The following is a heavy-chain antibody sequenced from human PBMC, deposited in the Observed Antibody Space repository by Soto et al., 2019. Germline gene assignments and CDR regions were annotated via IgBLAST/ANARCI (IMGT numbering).Heavy chain of an antibody. Sequence: GGSLRLSCAASAFIFDGYGMHWVRQAPGKGPEWVAVLRHDGSDIHYADSVRGRFTISRDNSDKMVYLQMNNLRAEDTAVYYCARAGVGGTVYFGYFAYWGQGTLVTVSS. CDR2: LRHDGSDI. D-gene: IGHD1-26*01. V-gene: IGHV3-33*01. CDR3: ARAGVGGTVYFGYFAY. J-gene: IGHJ4*02. CDR1: AFIFDGYG.